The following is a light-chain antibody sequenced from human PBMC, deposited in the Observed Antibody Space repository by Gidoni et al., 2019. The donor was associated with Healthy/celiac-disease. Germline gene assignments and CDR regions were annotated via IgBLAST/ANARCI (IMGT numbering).Light chain of an antibody. CDR3: QQYGSSPPMCS. V-gene: IGKV3-20*01. J-gene: IGKJ2*04. CDR1: QSVSSSY. CDR2: GAS. Sequence: EIVFEPSPGTLSLSPGERATLSCRASQSVSSSYLAWYQQKPGQAPRLLIYGASSRATGIPDRFSGSGSGTDFTLTISRLEPEDFAVYYCQQYGSSPPMCSFGQGTKLEIK.